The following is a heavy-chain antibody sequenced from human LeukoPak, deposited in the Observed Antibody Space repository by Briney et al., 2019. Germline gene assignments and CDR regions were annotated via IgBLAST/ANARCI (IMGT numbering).Heavy chain of an antibody. J-gene: IGHJ6*03. D-gene: IGHD2-2*01. V-gene: IGHV3-33*06. CDR2: IWYDGSNK. CDR3: AKAGYCSSTTCSPDYYYYVDV. Sequence: GGSLRLSCAASGFTFSTYGMHWVRQAPGKGLEWVGLIWYDGSNKYYADSVKGRFTISRDNSKNTLYLQMTSLRAEDTAVYYCAKAGYCSSTTCSPDYYYYVDVWGKGTTVTVSS. CDR1: GFTFSTYG.